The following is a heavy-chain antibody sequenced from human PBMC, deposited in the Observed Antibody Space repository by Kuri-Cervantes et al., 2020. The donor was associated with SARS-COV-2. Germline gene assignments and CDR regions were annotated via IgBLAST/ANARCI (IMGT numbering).Heavy chain of an antibody. CDR2: ISSSSSYI. V-gene: IGHV3-21*01. Sequence: GGSLRLSCAASGFTFDDYAMHWVRQAPGKGLEWVSSISSSSSYIYYADSVKGRFTISRDNAKNSLYLQMNSLRAEDTAVYYCARGLRGNGMDVWGQGTTVTVSS. CDR3: ARGLRGNGMDV. CDR1: GFTFDDYA. J-gene: IGHJ6*02.